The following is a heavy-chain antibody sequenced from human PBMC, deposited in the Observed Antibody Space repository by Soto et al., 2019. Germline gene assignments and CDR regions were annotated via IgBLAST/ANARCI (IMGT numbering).Heavy chain of an antibody. J-gene: IGHJ4*02. D-gene: IGHD3-10*01. Sequence: QSQTLSLTCAISGDSVSSNSAAWNWIRQSPSRGLECLGRTYSRSNWYNDYAVSVKRRITINPDTSKNQFSLQLNSVTPEDTAVYYCSSAAGYSYGSGSYFDYWGQGTLVTVSS. CDR1: GDSVSSNSAA. CDR2: TYSRSNWYN. CDR3: SSAAGYSYGSGSYFDY. V-gene: IGHV6-1*01.